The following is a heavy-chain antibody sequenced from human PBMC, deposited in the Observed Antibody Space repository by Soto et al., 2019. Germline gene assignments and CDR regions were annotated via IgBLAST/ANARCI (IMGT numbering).Heavy chain of an antibody. D-gene: IGHD3-22*01. CDR2: INSDGSST. CDR3: AIRASYYDSSGYFDY. J-gene: IGHJ4*02. V-gene: IGHV3-74*01. Sequence: PGGSLRLSCAASGFTFSNAWMHWVRQAPGKGLEWVSRINSDGSSTSYADSVKGRFTISRDNAKNTLYLQMNSLRAEDTAVYYCAIRASYYDSSGYFDYWGQGTLVTVSS. CDR1: GFTFSNAW.